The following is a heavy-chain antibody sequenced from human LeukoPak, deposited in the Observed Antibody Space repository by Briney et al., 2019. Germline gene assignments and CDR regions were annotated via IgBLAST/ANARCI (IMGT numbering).Heavy chain of an antibody. Sequence: HTGGSLGLSCAASGFTFSSYEMNWVRQAPGKGLEWVSYISSSGSTIYYADSVKGRFTISRDNAKNSLYLQMNSLRAEDTAVYYCARGPIVGPTKGFDPWGQGTLVTVSS. CDR1: GFTFSSYE. J-gene: IGHJ5*02. D-gene: IGHD1-26*01. CDR2: ISSSGSTI. CDR3: ARGPIVGPTKGFDP. V-gene: IGHV3-48*03.